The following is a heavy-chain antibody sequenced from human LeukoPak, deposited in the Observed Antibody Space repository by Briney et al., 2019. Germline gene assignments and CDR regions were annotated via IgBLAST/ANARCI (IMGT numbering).Heavy chain of an antibody. J-gene: IGHJ6*04. CDR1: GFTFSSYA. D-gene: IGHD2-2*01. Sequence: PGGSLRLSCSASGFTFSSYAMRWVRQAPGKGLEYXXXISSNGGSTYYADSVKGRFTISRDNSKNTLYLQMSSLRAEDTAVYYCVKGGYCSSTSCYADHYYYGMDVWGKGTTVTVSS. CDR2: ISSNGGST. V-gene: IGHV3-64D*06. CDR3: VKGGYCSSTSCYADHYYYGMDV.